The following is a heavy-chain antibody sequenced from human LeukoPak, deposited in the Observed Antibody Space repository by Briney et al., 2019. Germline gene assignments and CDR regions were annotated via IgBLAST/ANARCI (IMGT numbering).Heavy chain of an antibody. CDR1: GYTFTSYY. D-gene: IGHD5-12*01. J-gene: IGHJ4*02. V-gene: IGHV1-46*01. Sequence: ASVKVSCKASGYTFTSYYMHWVRQAPGQGLEWMGIINPSGGSTSYAQKFQGRVTMTRDTSTSTVYMELSSLRSEDTAVYYCARCTFNGQTIVATDYWGQGTLVTVSS. CDR3: ARCTFNGQTIVATDY. CDR2: INPSGGST.